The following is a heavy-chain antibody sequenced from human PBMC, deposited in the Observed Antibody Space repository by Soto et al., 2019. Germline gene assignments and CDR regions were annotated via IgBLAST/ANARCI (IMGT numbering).Heavy chain of an antibody. J-gene: IGHJ4*02. CDR2: IKSKTDGETT. CDR1: RFTFSNAW. D-gene: IGHD3-16*01. V-gene: IGHV3-15*01. CDR3: ATGRWYSYAIDS. Sequence: EVQLVESGGGLVEPGGSLRLSCAASRFTFSNAWMGWVRQGPGKGLEWVGRIKSKTDGETTDYAAPVKGRFTISRDDPKNTLYLQMNGLKPEDTAVYYCATGRWYSYAIDSRGQGTLVTVS.